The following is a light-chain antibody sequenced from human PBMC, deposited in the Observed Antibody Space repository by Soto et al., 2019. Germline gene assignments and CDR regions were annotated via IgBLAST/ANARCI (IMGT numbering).Light chain of an antibody. Sequence: EILLTQSPSTLSLSPGEGVTLSCRASQSVTVNSLAWYQQKPGQAPRLLIYAASTRAAAVPDRFTGSGSGTDFALTISRLEPEDFAVYYCQQYGSSPLTFGQGTKVDIK. J-gene: IGKJ1*01. V-gene: IGKV3-20*01. CDR1: QSVTVNS. CDR3: QQYGSSPLT. CDR2: AAS.